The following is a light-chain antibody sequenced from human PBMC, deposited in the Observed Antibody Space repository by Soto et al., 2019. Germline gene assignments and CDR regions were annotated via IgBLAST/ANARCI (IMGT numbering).Light chain of an antibody. Sequence: EIVLTQSPGTLSLSPGERATLSCRASQSVGSAYFVWYQHKPGQAPRLLIYASSSRAMGIPDRFSGGGSGTDFTLTISRLEPEDYAVYYCHQHGSSPFTFGPGTKVDI. V-gene: IGKV3-20*01. J-gene: IGKJ3*01. CDR3: HQHGSSPFT. CDR1: QSVGSAY. CDR2: ASS.